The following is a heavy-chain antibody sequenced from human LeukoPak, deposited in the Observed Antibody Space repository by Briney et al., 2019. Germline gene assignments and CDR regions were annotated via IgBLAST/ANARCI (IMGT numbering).Heavy chain of an antibody. CDR3: ARREDSGISY. CDR2: IYHSGGT. D-gene: IGHD3-10*01. V-gene: IGHV4-38-2*02. Sequence: SETLSLTCTVSGYSISSGYYWGWIRQPPGKGLEWIGSIYHSGGTYYNPSLKSRVTISVDTSKNQFSLKLSSVTAADTAVYYCARREDSGISYWGQGTLVTVSS. CDR1: GYSISSGYY. J-gene: IGHJ4*02.